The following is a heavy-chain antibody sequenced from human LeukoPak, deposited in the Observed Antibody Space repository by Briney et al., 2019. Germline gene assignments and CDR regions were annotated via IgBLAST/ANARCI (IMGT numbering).Heavy chain of an antibody. D-gene: IGHD3-22*01. CDR1: GYTFIGHY. CDR3: ATISNLFYDSSGFSDVDY. J-gene: IGHJ4*02. Sequence: ASVKVSCKASGYTFIGHYLHWVRQAPGQGLEWMGRINPNSGGTNYAQKFQGRVTMTRDTSISTAFMELSRLRSDDTAVYFCATISNLFYDSSGFSDVDYWGQGTLATVSS. V-gene: IGHV1-2*06. CDR2: INPNSGGT.